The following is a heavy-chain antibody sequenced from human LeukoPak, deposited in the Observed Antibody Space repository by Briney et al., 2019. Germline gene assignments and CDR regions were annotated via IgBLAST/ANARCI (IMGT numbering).Heavy chain of an antibody. V-gene: IGHV4-59*08. CDR3: ARHGRSVAGLDY. Sequence: ASETLSLTCTVSGGSISSYYWSWIRQPPGKGLEWIGYIYYSGSTNYNPSLKSRVTISVDTSKNQFSLKLSSVTAADTAVYYCARHGRSVAGLDYWGQGTLVTVSS. J-gene: IGHJ4*02. CDR1: GGSISSYY. D-gene: IGHD6-19*01. CDR2: IYYSGST.